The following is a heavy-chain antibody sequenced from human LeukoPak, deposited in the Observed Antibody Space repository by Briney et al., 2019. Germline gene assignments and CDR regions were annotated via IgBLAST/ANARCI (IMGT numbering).Heavy chain of an antibody. CDR1: GFTLSDYY. Sequence: GGSLRLSCAASGFTLSDYYMSWIRQAPGKGLEGVSYSSSSGSTIYYADSVKGRFAISMDNPNNSLYLQMNSLRAEDTSVYYCARRRDFIDYWGQGTLVTVSS. D-gene: IGHD3/OR15-3a*01. V-gene: IGHV3-11*01. CDR2: SSSSGSTI. J-gene: IGHJ4*02. CDR3: ARRRDFIDY.